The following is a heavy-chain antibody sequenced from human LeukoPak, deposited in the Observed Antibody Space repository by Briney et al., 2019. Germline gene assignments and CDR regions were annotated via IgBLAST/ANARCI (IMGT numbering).Heavy chain of an antibody. V-gene: IGHV3-30*18. D-gene: IGHD3-16*01. CDR3: AKDGVGGYFDY. Sequence: GGSLRLSCAASGFTFTNYDIHWVRQAPGKGLEWVAIISYDGRNKYYADSVKGRFTISRDNSKNTLYLQMNSLRAEDTAVYYRAKDGVGGYFDYWGQGNLVTVSS. CDR2: ISYDGRNK. CDR1: GFTFTNYD. J-gene: IGHJ4*02.